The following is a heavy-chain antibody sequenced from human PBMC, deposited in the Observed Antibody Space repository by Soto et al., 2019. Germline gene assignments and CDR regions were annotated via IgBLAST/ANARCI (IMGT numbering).Heavy chain of an antibody. J-gene: IGHJ6*03. CDR2: IYYSGST. CDR3: ARDLMTTVTTGGKYYYYYYMDV. CDR1: GGSISSYY. Sequence: SETLSLTCTVSGGSISSYYWSWIRQPPGKGLEWIGYIYYSGSTNYNPSLKSRVTISVDTSKNQFSLKLSSVTAADTAVYYCARDLMTTVTTGGKYYYYYYMDVWGKGTTVTVSS. D-gene: IGHD4-17*01. V-gene: IGHV4-59*01.